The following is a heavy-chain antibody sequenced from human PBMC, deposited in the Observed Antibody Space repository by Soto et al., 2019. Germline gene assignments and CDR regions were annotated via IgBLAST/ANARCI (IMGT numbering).Heavy chain of an antibody. Sequence: QVQLEQSGAEVKKPGSSVKVSCKASGGTLSDHGVAWLRQAPGQGLEWMGGTIPVFNTAKYAQKFQGRVTVTADKFTNIAYRELSSLRSEDTAFYFCARGVYGSGNYYTGPSAFDIWGQGTMVIGSS. D-gene: IGHD3-10*01. CDR3: ARGVYGSGNYYTGPSAFDI. V-gene: IGHV1-69*06. CDR1: GGTLSDHG. J-gene: IGHJ3*02. CDR2: TIPVFNTA.